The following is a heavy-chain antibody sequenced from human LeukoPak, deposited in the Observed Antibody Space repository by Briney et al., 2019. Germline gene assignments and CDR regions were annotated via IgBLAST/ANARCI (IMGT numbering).Heavy chain of an antibody. V-gene: IGHV3-23*01. CDR1: GFTFSSYA. J-gene: IGHJ4*02. Sequence: PGGSLRLSCAASGFTFSSYAMSWVRQAPGKGLEWVSAISGSGGSTYYADSVKGRFTISRDNSKNTLYLQMNSLRAEDTAVYYCAKSVEYSSSSLPDYWGQGTLVTVPS. D-gene: IGHD6-6*01. CDR3: AKSVEYSSSSLPDY. CDR2: ISGSGGST.